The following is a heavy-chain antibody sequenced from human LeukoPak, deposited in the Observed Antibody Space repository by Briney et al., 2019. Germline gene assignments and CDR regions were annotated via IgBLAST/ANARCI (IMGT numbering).Heavy chain of an antibody. CDR1: GFTFSDYY. V-gene: IGHV3-11*01. D-gene: IGHD3-10*01. CDR2: ISSGGSTK. J-gene: IGHJ6*02. CDR3: ARDRASRYGMDV. Sequence: GGSLRLSCAASGFTFSDYYMSWIRQAPGKGLEWVSYISSGGSTKDYADSVKGRFTISRDNAKNSLYLQMNSLRAEDTAVYYCARDRASRYGMDVWGQGTTVTVSS.